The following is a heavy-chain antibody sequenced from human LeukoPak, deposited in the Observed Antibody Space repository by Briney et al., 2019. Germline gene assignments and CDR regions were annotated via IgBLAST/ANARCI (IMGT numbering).Heavy chain of an antibody. CDR1: GFTFSSYN. D-gene: IGHD1-1*01. CDR2: ISSSSSFI. V-gene: IGHV3-21*01. CDR3: VTRTGTFYYFDY. Sequence: KPGGSQRLSCAASGFTFSSYNMNWVGQAPGKGLEWVSSISSSSSFIYYADSMKGRFTISRDNAKNSLYLQMNSLRAEDTAVYYCVTRTGTFYYFDYWGQETRDTVSS. J-gene: IGHJ4*02.